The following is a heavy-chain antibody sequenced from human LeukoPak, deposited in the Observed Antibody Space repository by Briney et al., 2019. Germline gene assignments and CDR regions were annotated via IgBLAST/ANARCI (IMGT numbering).Heavy chain of an antibody. J-gene: IGHJ3*02. CDR2: FDVEDGEI. V-gene: IGHV1-24*01. Sequence: ASVKVSCKVSGYTLTQLSVHWVRQAPGKGLEWMGGFDVEDGEIIYAQKFQGRVTMTEDHSTDTAYMGLSSLRSEDTAVYYCATNRQIMILGVVIMPAFDIWGQGTMVTVSS. CDR3: ATNRQIMILGVVIMPAFDI. D-gene: IGHD3-3*01. CDR1: GYTLTQLS.